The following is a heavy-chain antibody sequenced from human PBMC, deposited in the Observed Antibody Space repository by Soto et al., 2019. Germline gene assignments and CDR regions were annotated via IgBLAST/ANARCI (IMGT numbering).Heavy chain of an antibody. CDR1: GGSISSGGYY. D-gene: IGHD3-9*01. Sequence: SETLSLTCTVSGGSISSGGYYWSWIRQHPEKGLEWIGYIYYSGSTYYNPSLKSRVTISVDTSKNQFSLKLSSVTAADTAVYYCARDLIARPDIVTGYPDPYYYGMDVWGQGTTVTFSS. V-gene: IGHV4-31*03. CDR2: IYYSGST. CDR3: ARDLIARPDIVTGYPDPYYYGMDV. J-gene: IGHJ6*02.